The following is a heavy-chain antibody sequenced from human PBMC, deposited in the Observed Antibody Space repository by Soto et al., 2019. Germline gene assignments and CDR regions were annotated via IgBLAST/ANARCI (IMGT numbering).Heavy chain of an antibody. Sequence: ASVKVSCKASGYTLTSYAMHWVRQAPGQRLEWMGWINAGNGNTKYSQKFQGRVTITRDTSASTAYMELSSLRSEDTAVYYCASSGRYDFWSGYYPYFFDYWGQGTLVTVSS. CDR1: GYTLTSYA. V-gene: IGHV1-3*01. CDR2: INAGNGNT. CDR3: ASSGRYDFWSGYYPYFFDY. D-gene: IGHD3-3*01. J-gene: IGHJ4*02.